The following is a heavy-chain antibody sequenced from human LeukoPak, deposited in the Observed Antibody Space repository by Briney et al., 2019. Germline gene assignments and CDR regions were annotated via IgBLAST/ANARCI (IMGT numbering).Heavy chain of an antibody. CDR3: ARSDLGTITAGPFN. V-gene: IGHV1-18*01. J-gene: IGHJ4*02. CDR1: GYTFTNYG. CDR2: ISGYQGST. Sequence: GASVTVSFKASGYTFTNYGITWVRQAPGQGLEWMGWISGYQGSTKYAQNFQGRVTMTIDTSTSTAYMDLRSLRSDDTAIYFCARSDLGTITAGPFNWGQGTLVAVSS. D-gene: IGHD5-24*01.